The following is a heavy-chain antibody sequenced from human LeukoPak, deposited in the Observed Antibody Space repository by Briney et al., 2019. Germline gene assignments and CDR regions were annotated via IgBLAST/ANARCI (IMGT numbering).Heavy chain of an antibody. Sequence: SQTLSLTCVISGDSVSSNSAAWNWIRQSPSRGLEWLGRTYYRSKWYNDYAVSVKSRITINPDTSKNQFSLQLNSVTPEDTAVYYCAREEWSIAVAGTLFDYWGQGTLVTVSS. D-gene: IGHD6-19*01. V-gene: IGHV6-1*01. CDR1: GDSVSSNSAA. CDR2: TYYRSKWYN. J-gene: IGHJ4*02. CDR3: AREEWSIAVAGTLFDY.